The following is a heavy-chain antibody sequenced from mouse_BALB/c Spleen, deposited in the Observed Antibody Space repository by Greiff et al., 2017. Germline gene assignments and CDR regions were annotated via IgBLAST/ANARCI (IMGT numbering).Heavy chain of an antibody. J-gene: IGHJ4*01. CDR1: GYTFSSYW. Sequence: QVHVKQSGAELMKPGASVKISCKATGYTFSSYWIEWVKQRPGHGLEWIGEILPGSGSTNYNEKFKGKATFTADTSSNTAYMQLSSLTSEDSAVYYCARSGYGNYGYYAMDYWGQGTSVTVSS. CDR3: ARSGYGNYGYYAMDY. D-gene: IGHD2-10*02. V-gene: IGHV1-9*01. CDR2: ILPGSGST.